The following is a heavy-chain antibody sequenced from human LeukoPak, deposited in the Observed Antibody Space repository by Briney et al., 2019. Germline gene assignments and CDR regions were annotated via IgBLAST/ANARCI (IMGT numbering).Heavy chain of an antibody. J-gene: IGHJ4*02. D-gene: IGHD6-13*01. CDR2: IKQDGSEK. CDR1: GFTFSSYW. CDR3: ASLLAAARDS. V-gene: IGHV3-7*01. Sequence: PGGSLRLSCVASGFTFSSYWMSWVRQAPGKGLEWVANIKQDGSEKYYVDSVKGRFTISRDNAKNSLYLQMNSLRAEDTAVYYCASLLAAARDSWGQGTLVTVSS.